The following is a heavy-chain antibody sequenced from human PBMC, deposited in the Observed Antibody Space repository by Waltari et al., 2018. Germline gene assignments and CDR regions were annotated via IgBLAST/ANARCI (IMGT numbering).Heavy chain of an antibody. CDR2: INAGNGNT. CDR1: GYTFTSYA. Sequence: QVQLVQSGAEVKKPGASVKVSCKASGYTFTSYAMHWVRQAPGQRLEWMGWINAGNGNTKYSQKFQGRVTITADKSTSTAYMELSSLRSEDTAVYYCARDRVGATDYWGQGTLVTVSS. J-gene: IGHJ4*02. V-gene: IGHV1-3*01. CDR3: ARDRVGATDY. D-gene: IGHD1-26*01.